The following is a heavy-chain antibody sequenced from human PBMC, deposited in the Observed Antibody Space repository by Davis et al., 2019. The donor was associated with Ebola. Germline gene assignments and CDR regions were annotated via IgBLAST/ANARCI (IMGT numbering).Heavy chain of an antibody. CDR3: ARGSNFWSGYYMAYFDY. CDR2: INPNSGDT. J-gene: IGHJ4*02. CDR1: GYTFIGYY. D-gene: IGHD3-3*01. Sequence: ASVKVSCKTYGYTFIGYYIHWVRQAPGQGLEWMGWINPNSGDTKFAQKFEGIVTMTRDTSTNTAYLELTRPTRDDTAVYFCARGSNFWSGYYMAYFDYWGQGILVTVSS. V-gene: IGHV1-2*02.